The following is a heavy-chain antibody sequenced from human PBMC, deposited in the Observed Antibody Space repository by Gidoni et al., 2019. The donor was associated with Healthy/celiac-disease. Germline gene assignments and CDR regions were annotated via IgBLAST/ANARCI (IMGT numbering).Heavy chain of an antibody. J-gene: IGHJ1*01. CDR1: GGTFSSSA. Sequence: QVQLVQSGAEVKKPGSSVKVSCRASGGTFSSSAISWVRQAPGQGLEWMGGIIPIFGTANYAQKFQGRVTITADESTSTAYMELSSLRSEDTAVYYCARGYYDSSGYVAEYFQHWGQGTLVTVSS. V-gene: IGHV1-69*01. D-gene: IGHD3-22*01. CDR3: ARGYYDSSGYVAEYFQH. CDR2: IIPIFGTA.